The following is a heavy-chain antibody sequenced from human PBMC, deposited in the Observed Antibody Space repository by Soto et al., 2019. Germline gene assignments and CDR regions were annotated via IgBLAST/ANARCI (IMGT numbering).Heavy chain of an antibody. Sequence: PGGSLRLSCAASGFTFSSYGMHWVRQAPGKGLEWVAVIWYDGSNKYYADSVKGRFTISRDNSKNTLYLQMNSLRAEDTAVYYCARFHYSSSWYDRANYYYYGMDVWGQGTTVTVSS. D-gene: IGHD6-13*01. CDR2: IWYDGSNK. V-gene: IGHV3-33*01. CDR1: GFTFSSYG. J-gene: IGHJ6*02. CDR3: ARFHYSSSWYDRANYYYYGMDV.